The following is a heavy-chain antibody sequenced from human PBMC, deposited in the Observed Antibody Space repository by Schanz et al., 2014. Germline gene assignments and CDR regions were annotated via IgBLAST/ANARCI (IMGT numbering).Heavy chain of an antibody. J-gene: IGHJ3*01. Sequence: QGQLVQSGAEVKKPGASVKVSCKASGYTFTSYGITWVRQAPGQGLEWMGRIGAYNGHTTYAQKFESRVTMTTDRATITAYMELRNVRYDDTAMYYCARGIPYCRSTSCSRLHAYDVWGQGTLVTVSS. V-gene: IGHV1-18*01. CDR2: IGAYNGHT. CDR3: ARGIPYCRSTSCSRLHAYDV. D-gene: IGHD2-2*01. CDR1: GYTFTSYG.